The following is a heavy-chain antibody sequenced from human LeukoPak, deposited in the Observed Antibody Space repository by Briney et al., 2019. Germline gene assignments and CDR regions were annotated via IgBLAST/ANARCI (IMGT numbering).Heavy chain of an antibody. CDR1: GGSISSGSYY. CDR3: ARDPGGNFWSGYSGGLSDAFDI. Sequence: SETLSLTCTVSGGSISSGSYYWSWIRQPAGKGLERIGRIYTSGSTNYNPSLKSRVTMSVDTSKNQFSLKLSSVTAADTAVYYCARDPGGNFWSGYSGGLSDAFDIWGQGTMVTVSS. V-gene: IGHV4-61*02. CDR2: IYTSGST. D-gene: IGHD3-3*01. J-gene: IGHJ3*02.